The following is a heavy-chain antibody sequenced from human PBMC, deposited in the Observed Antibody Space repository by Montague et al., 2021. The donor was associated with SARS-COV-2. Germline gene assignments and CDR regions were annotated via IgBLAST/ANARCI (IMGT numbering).Heavy chain of an antibody. CDR2: RNQNGAT. D-gene: IGHD3-3*01. CDR1: GGSISSNY. J-gene: IGHJ4*02. V-gene: IGHV4-59*12. CDR3: AGSGVGIFDFSYFDS. Sequence: SETLSLTCTVSGGSISSNYWSWIRQTPGTGLEWIGSRNQNGATYYSPSLKRPVTILLETSKYQFSLSLTSVTAADTDVYYCAGSGVGIFDFSYFDSWGQGSLVIVSS.